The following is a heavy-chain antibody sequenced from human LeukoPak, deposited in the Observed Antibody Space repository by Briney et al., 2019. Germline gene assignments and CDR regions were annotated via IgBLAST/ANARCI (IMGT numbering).Heavy chain of an antibody. CDR2: IYYSGSI. CDR3: ARSNYDILTGYYYFDY. J-gene: IGHJ4*02. CDR1: GGSISSYY. V-gene: IGHV4-59*01. D-gene: IGHD3-9*01. Sequence: SETLSLTCTVSGGSISSYYWSWIRQPPGKGLEWIGYIYYSGSINYNPSLKSRVTISVDTSKNQFSLKLSSVTAADTAVYYCARSNYDILTGYYYFDYWGQGTLVTVSS.